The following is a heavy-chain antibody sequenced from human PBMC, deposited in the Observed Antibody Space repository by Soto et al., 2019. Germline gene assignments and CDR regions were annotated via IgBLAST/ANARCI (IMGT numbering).Heavy chain of an antibody. V-gene: IGHV4-39*01. CDR3: ARRLYYDSSGFEGGGMDV. J-gene: IGHJ6*02. Sequence: LSETLSLICPVSSASISSSCYTWVWIRQPPGKGLEWIGSVYYSGNTYYNPSLNSRVTVSVDTSKNQFSLKVTSVTATDTAVYYCARRLYYDSSGFEGGGMDVWGQGTTIT. CDR2: VYYSGNT. D-gene: IGHD3-22*01. CDR1: SASISSSCYT.